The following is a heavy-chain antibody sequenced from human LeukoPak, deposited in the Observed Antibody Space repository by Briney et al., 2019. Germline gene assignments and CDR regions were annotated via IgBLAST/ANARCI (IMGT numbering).Heavy chain of an antibody. J-gene: IGHJ6*03. CDR2: ISGSGGST. CDR3: AKDRADIVVVPAAMYYYYYYYMDV. CDR1: GFTFSSYA. Sequence: PGGSLRLSCAASGFTFSSYAMSWVRQAPGKGLEWVSAISGSGGSTYYADSVKGRFTIPRGNSKNTLYLQMNSLRAEDTAVYYCAKDRADIVVVPAAMYYYYYYYMDVWGKGTTVTVSS. D-gene: IGHD2-2*01. V-gene: IGHV3-23*01.